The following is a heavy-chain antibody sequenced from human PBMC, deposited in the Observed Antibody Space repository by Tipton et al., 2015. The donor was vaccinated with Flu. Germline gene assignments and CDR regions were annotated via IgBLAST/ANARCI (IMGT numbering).Heavy chain of an antibody. CDR1: GYTFTNFG. CDR3: ARDRGCYNIHLEYHYYYGMDV. V-gene: IGHV1-18*01. D-gene: IGHD1-26*01. CDR2: ISGYNGDT. Sequence: QLVQSGVEAKKPGASVKVSCKASGYTFTNFGITWVRQAPGQGLEWMGWISGYNGDTNYAEKLQGRVTMTTDASTHTAYMELRSLKSDDTAMYYCARDRGCYNIHLEYHYYYGMDVWGQGTTVTVSS. J-gene: IGHJ6*02.